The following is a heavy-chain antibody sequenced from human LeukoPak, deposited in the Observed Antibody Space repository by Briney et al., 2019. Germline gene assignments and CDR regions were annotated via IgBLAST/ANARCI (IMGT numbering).Heavy chain of an antibody. J-gene: IGHJ3*02. V-gene: IGHV3-48*02. CDR3: VRENFYAFDI. Sequence: PGGSLRLSCVASGFIFSTDPMNWVRQAPGKGLEWLSNIRSDGDIMTYADSVRGRFTTSRDNAKNSLYLQMDSLRDEDTAVYYCVRENFYAFDIGGQGTMATVS. CDR2: IRSDGDIM. D-gene: IGHD2/OR15-2a*01. CDR1: GFIFSTDP.